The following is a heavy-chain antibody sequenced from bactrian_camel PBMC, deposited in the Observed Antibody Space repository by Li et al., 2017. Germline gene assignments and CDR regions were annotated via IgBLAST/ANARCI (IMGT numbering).Heavy chain of an antibody. CDR3: AAGGVTGWAMTFGY. CDR2: ISGDGSRT. V-gene: IGHV3-1*01. D-gene: IGHD5*01. Sequence: VQLVESGGGSVRAGETLRLSCTASGFTFRDSDMGWYRQAPGGGLDWVSGISGDGSRTIYADSVKGRFTISRDNAKNTLYLQMNSLKPEDTAMYYCAAGGVTGWAMTFGYWGQGTQVTVS. J-gene: IGHJ6*01. CDR1: GFTFRDSD.